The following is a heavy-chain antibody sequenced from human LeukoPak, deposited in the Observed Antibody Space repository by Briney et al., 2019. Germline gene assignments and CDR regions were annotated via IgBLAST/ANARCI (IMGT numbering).Heavy chain of an antibody. J-gene: IGHJ4*02. CDR2: ISGSGGSA. CDR3: AKWGAEAYYYDSSGCFDY. D-gene: IGHD3-22*01. Sequence: GGSLRLSCAASGFTFSSYAMTWVRQAPGKGLEWVSAISGSGGSAYYADSVKGRFTISRDNSKNTLYLQMNSLRAVDTAVYYCAKWGAEAYYYDSSGCFDYWGQGTLVTVSS. CDR1: GFTFSSYA. V-gene: IGHV3-23*01.